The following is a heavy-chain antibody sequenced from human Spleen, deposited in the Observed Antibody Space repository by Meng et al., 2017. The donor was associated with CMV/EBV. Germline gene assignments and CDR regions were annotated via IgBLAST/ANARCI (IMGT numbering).Heavy chain of an antibody. CDR1: GYSFTTNW. J-gene: IGHJ4*02. CDR3: ATRND. CDR2: SYPDGAQT. V-gene: IGHV5-51*01. Sequence: KVSCKGSGYSFTTNWIGWVRQLPGKGLEWMGISYPDGAQTGYSPSFQGQVAISADKSISTAYLQWSSLKASDTAMYYCATRNDWGQGTLVTVSS.